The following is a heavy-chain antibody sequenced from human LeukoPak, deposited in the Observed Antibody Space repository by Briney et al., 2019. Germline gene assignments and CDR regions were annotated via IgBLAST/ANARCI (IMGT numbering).Heavy chain of an antibody. D-gene: IGHD1-1*01. J-gene: IGHJ4*02. CDR2: IWYDGSNK. Sequence: GGSLRLSCVASGFIFNNYGMHWVRQALGRGLEWVAVIWYDGSNKYYADSVKGRFTISRDNSKNMLNLQMNSLRAEDTAVYYCARETRYNFDYWGQGTLVTVSS. V-gene: IGHV3-33*01. CDR3: ARETRYNFDY. CDR1: GFIFNNYG.